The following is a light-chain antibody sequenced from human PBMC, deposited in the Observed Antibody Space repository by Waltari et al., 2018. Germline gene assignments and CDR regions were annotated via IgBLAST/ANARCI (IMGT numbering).Light chain of an antibody. CDR1: SRDVGGYNY. J-gene: IGLJ2*01. Sequence: QSALTQPRSVSGSPGQSVSISCTGTSRDVGGYNYVSWYRQHPVKAPTMSIFDVNKRPAGVPDRFSGSKSGNTASLTISGLQAEDEAEYYCCSYAGTSSLTFGGGTQLTVL. CDR2: DVN. CDR3: CSYAGTSSLT. V-gene: IGLV2-11*01.